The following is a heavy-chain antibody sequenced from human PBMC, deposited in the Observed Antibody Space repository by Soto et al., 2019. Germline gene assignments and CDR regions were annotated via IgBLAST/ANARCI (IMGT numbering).Heavy chain of an antibody. V-gene: IGHV3-11*01. CDR1: GFTFSDYR. CDR3: ARDRSYGGDAFDI. Sequence: QVQLVESGGGLVKPGGSLRLSCAASGFTFSDYRMSWIRQAPGKGLEWVSYISGTGRTIYYADSVTGRYTISRDNAKNSLYLQMNSLRAEDTAVYYCARDRSYGGDAFDIWGQGTMVTVSS. D-gene: IGHD3-10*01. J-gene: IGHJ3*02. CDR2: ISGTGRTI.